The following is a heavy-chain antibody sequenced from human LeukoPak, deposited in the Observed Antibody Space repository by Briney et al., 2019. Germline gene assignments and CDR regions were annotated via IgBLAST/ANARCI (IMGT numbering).Heavy chain of an antibody. CDR1: GYTFTNYY. Sequence: ASVKVSCKASGYTFTNYYMHWVRQAPGQGLEWMGIITASGGGTTYAQKFQGRVTMTRDTSTSTVYLELNSLRSEDTAVYYCARGMGDGYTGVRGEFDSWGQGTLVTVSS. CDR3: ARGMGDGYTGVRGEFDS. J-gene: IGHJ4*02. D-gene: IGHD5-24*01. V-gene: IGHV1-46*01. CDR2: ITASGGGT.